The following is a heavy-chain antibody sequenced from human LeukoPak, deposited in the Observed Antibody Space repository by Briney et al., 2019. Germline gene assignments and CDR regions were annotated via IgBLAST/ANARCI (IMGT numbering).Heavy chain of an antibody. D-gene: IGHD2-21*02. CDR1: GGSISSYY. J-gene: IGHJ3*02. V-gene: IGHV4-4*07. CDR3: ARVEVVVTAIIAFDI. Sequence: SETLSLTCTVSGGSISSYYWSWVRQPAGKGLEWIGRIYTSGSTNYNPSLTSRVTMSVDTSKNQFSLKLSSVTAADTAVYYCARVEVVVTAIIAFDIWGQGTMVTVSS. CDR2: IYTSGST.